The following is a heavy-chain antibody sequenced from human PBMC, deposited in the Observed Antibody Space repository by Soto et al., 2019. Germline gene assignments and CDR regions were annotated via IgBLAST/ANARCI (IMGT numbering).Heavy chain of an antibody. CDR1: GGTFSSYA. V-gene: IGHV1-69*06. J-gene: IGHJ6*02. CDR3: ARRGLGYCTNGVCPDYGMDV. Sequence: SVKVSCKASGGTFSSYAISWVRQAPGQGPEWMGGIIPIFGTANYAQKFQGRVTITADKSTSTAYMELSSLRSEDTAVYYCARRGLGYCTNGVCPDYGMDVWGQGTTVTVSS. D-gene: IGHD2-8*01. CDR2: IIPIFGTA.